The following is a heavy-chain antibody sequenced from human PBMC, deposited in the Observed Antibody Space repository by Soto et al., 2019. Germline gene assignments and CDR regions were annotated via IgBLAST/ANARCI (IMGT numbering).Heavy chain of an antibody. Sequence: KPSGTPSLPRTFSCGSLHSCGFYWGLIPQPPGKGLEWIGYIYYSGGTYYNPSLKSRVTISVDTSKNQFSLKLSSVTAADTAVYYCARAPGWLQTFDYWGQGTLVTVSS. V-gene: IGHV4-30-4*01. CDR3: ARAPGWLQTFDY. CDR2: IYYSGGT. CDR1: CGSLHSCGFY. J-gene: IGHJ4*02. D-gene: IGHD5-12*01.